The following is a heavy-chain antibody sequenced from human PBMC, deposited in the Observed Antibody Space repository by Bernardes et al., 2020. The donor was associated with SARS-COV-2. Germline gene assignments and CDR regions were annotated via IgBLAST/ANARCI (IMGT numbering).Heavy chain of an antibody. J-gene: IGHJ4*02. Sequence: GGSLRLSCATSGFTFANYAMTWVRQAPGKGLEWVGVIRSKPYGGTTEYAASVKGRFIISRDDSKSFVYLQMNSLKIEDTAVYFCAGSFYAFYLDYWGQGTTVTGCS. D-gene: IGHD1-26*01. CDR1: GFTFANYA. V-gene: IGHV3-49*04. CDR2: IRSKPYGGTT. CDR3: AGSFYAFYLDY.